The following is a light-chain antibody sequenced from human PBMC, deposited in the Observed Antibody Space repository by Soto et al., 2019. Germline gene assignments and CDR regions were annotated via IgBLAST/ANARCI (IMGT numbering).Light chain of an antibody. J-gene: IGKJ2*01. V-gene: IGKV3-15*01. CDR1: QSVGRN. CDR3: QQYSKCPYT. Sequence: EIVMTQSPVALSVPPGESAALSCRASQSVGRNFAWYQQRPGQAPRVLIYGTSTRATGGPDRFSRSGYGTDFTLTISSLQSEDFAVYYGQQYSKCPYTCGQGKRLEFK. CDR2: GTS.